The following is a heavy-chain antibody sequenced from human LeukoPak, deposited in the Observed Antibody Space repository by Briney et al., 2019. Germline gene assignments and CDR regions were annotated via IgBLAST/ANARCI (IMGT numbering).Heavy chain of an antibody. D-gene: IGHD5-12*01. J-gene: IGHJ4*02. V-gene: IGHV3-30*18. CDR2: ISYDGSNK. Sequence: PGGSLRLSCAASGFTFSSYGMHWVRQAPGKGLEWVAVISYDGSNKYYADSVKGRFTISRDNSKNTLYQQMNSLRAEDTAVYYCAKDRGYDTGEFDYWGQGTLVTVSS. CDR1: GFTFSSYG. CDR3: AKDRGYDTGEFDY.